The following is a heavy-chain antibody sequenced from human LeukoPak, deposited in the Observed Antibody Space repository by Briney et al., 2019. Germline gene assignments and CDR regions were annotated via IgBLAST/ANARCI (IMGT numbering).Heavy chain of an antibody. J-gene: IGHJ5*02. D-gene: IGHD3-22*01. CDR1: GYTFTSYG. V-gene: IGHV1-18*01. CDR2: ISAYNGNT. CDR3: ARDEARYSSGYYPNWFDP. Sequence: ASVKVSCKASGYTFTSYGISWVRQAPGQGLEWMGWISAYNGNTNYAHNLQGRVTMTTDTSTSTAYMELRSLRSDDTAVYFCARDEARYSSGYYPNWFDPWGQGTLVTFSS.